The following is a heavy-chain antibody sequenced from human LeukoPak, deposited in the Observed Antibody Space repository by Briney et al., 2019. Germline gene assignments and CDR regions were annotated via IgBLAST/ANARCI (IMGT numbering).Heavy chain of an antibody. CDR3: ARGYRAESGYGDYFDY. CDR2: INPSGGST. CDR1: GYTFTSYY. D-gene: IGHD5-12*01. J-gene: IGHJ4*02. Sequence: GASVKVSCKASGYTFTSYYMHWVRQAPGQGLEWMGIINPSGGSTSYAQKFQGRVTMTRGTSTSTVYMELSSLRSEDTAVYYCARGYRAESGYGDYFDYWGQGTLVTVSS. V-gene: IGHV1-46*01.